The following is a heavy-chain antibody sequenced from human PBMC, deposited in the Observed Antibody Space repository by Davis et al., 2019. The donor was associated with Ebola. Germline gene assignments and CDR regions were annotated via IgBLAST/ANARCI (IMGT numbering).Heavy chain of an antibody. Sequence: GESLKISCAASGFTFSNAWMSWVRQAPGKGLEWVGRIKSKTDGGTTDYAAPVKGRFTISRDDSKNTLYLQMNSLKTEDTAVYYCSCSSTSSRADVWGQGTTVTVSS. CDR2: IKSKTDGGTT. CDR3: SCSSTSSRADV. J-gene: IGHJ6*02. CDR1: GFTFSNAW. V-gene: IGHV3-15*01. D-gene: IGHD2-2*01.